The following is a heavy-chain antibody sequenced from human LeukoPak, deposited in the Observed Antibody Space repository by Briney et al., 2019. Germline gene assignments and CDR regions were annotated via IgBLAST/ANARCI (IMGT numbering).Heavy chain of an antibody. Sequence: GGSLRLSCAASGFTFSSYAMSWVRQAPGTGLEWVSTITDSGGTTFYADSVKGRFTISRDNSKNTVYLQMNSLRAEDTAVYYCAKRHKSAQNRYLNYFDYWGQGTLVTVSS. CDR3: AKRHKSAQNRYLNYFDY. CDR1: GFTFSSYA. J-gene: IGHJ4*02. D-gene: IGHD3-16*02. CDR2: ITDSGGTT. V-gene: IGHV3-23*01.